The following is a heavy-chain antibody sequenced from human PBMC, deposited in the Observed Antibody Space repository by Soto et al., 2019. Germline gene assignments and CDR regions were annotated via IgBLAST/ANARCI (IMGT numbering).Heavy chain of an antibody. CDR1: RVGFASGG. J-gene: IGHJ4*01. CDR2: ISAYNGNT. CDR3: ARDGDLAPQSVVEY. D-gene: IGHD6-6*01. V-gene: IGHV1-18*01. Sequence: GASAKGRSKARRVGFASGGRRWARHAPGQGLEWMGWISAYNGNTNCAQKLQGRVTMTTDTSTSTAYMELRSLRSDDTAVYYCARDGDLAPQSVVEYRRHGTPVTVTP.